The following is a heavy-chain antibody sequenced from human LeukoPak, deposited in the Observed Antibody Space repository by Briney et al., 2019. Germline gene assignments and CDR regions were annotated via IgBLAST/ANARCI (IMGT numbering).Heavy chain of an antibody. CDR2: IHYSAST. D-gene: IGHD2-2*01. CDR1: GGSVSSGSYY. J-gene: IGHJ4*02. CDR3: ARAGGIPTSPLDLDY. Sequence: SETLSLTCTVSGGSVSSGSYYWSWIRQPPGKGLEWIGHIHYSASTNYSPSLTSRVTISIDMSKNQLSLKLSPVTAADTAMYYCARAGGIPTSPLDLDYWGQGTLVTVSS. V-gene: IGHV4-61*01.